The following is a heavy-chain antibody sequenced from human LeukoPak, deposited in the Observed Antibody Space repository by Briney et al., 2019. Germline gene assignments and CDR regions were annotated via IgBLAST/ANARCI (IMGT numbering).Heavy chain of an antibody. V-gene: IGHV4-30-2*01. CDR1: GGSISSGGYS. CDR3: ARVFDAAFVDY. Sequence: SVTLSLTCAVSGGSISSGGYSWSWIRQPPGKGLEWIGYIYHSGSTYYNPSLKSRVTISVDRSKNQFSLKLSSVTAADTAVYYCARVFDAAFVDYWGQGTLVTVSS. J-gene: IGHJ4*02. D-gene: IGHD3-9*01. CDR2: IYHSGST.